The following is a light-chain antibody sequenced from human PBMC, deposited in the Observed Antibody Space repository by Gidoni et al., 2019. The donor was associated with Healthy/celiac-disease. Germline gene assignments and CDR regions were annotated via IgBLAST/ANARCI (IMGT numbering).Light chain of an antibody. CDR1: KLGDKY. CDR3: QAWDSSPSV. CDR2: QNS. J-gene: IGLJ2*01. Sequence: SYELTQPPSVSVSPGQTASITCSGDKLGDKYACWYQQKPGQSPVLVIYQNSRRPSGIPERFSGSNSGNTATLTISGTQAMDEADYYCQAWDSSPSVFGGGTWLTVL. V-gene: IGLV3-1*01.